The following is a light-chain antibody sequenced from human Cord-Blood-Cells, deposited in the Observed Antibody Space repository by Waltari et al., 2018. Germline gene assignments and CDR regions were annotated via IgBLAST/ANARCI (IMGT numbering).Light chain of an antibody. CDR1: QSVSSN. CDR3: QQYNNWPPFT. V-gene: IGKV3-15*01. J-gene: IGKJ3*01. CDR2: GAS. Sequence: EIVMTQSPATLSVSPGERATLSCRASQSVSSNLAWYQQKPGQAPRLLIYGASTRATGIPARFSGNGSGTEFTLTISNLQSEDFAVYYCQQYNNWPPFTFGRGTKVDIK.